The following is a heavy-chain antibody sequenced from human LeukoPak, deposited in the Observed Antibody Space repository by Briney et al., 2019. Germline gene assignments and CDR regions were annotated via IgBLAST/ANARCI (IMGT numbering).Heavy chain of an antibody. J-gene: IGHJ3*02. CDR3: ARDARRYFDWRYAFDI. D-gene: IGHD3-9*01. Sequence: GGSLRLSCAASGFTFSSYSMNWVRQAPGKGLEWVSSISSSSSYIYYADSVKGRFTISRDNAKNSLYLQMNSLRAEDTAVYYCARDARRYFDWRYAFDIWGQGTMVTVSS. CDR1: GFTFSSYS. CDR2: ISSSSSYI. V-gene: IGHV3-21*01.